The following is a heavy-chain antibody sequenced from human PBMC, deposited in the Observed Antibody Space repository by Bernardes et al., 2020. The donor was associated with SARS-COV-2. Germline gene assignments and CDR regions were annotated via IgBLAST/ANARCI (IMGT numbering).Heavy chain of an antibody. CDR1: GFTFSSYA. CDR2: ISGSGGST. Sequence: GRSLRLCCAASGFTFSSYATSWVRRAPGKGLEWVSAISGSGGSTYYADSVKGRFTISRDNSKNTLYLQMNSLRAEDTAVYYCAKDRVMGDIQYFDYWGQGTLVTVSS. J-gene: IGHJ4*02. D-gene: IGHD3-16*01. CDR3: AKDRVMGDIQYFDY. V-gene: IGHV3-23*01.